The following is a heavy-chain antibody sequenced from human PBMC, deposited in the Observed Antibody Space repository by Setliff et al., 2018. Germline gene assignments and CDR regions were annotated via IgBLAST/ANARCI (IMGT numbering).Heavy chain of an antibody. Sequence: SETLSLTCTVSGGSVGSDFSYWTWIRQPAGKGPEWIGQIYTTWSTNYNLSLRSRATISLDASKNQFSLSLTSVTAADTAVYYCARVTGFFYVDAWGKGTTVTVSS. CDR2: IYTTWST. CDR1: GGSVGSDFSY. V-gene: IGHV4-61*09. CDR3: ARVTGFFYVDA. J-gene: IGHJ6*03.